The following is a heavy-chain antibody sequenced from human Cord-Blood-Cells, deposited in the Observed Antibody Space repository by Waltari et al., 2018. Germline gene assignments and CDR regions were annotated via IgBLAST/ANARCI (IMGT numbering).Heavy chain of an antibody. D-gene: IGHD3-9*01. CDR1: GFTFSSDS. J-gene: IGHJ4*02. Sequence: EVQLVESGGGLVQPGGSLRLSCAASGFTFSSDSMNWVRQAPGKGLEWVSYISSSSSTIYYADSVKGRFTISRDNAKNSLYLQMNSLRDEDTAVYYCARVLTLSSAYYFDYWGQGTLVTVSS. CDR3: ARVLTLSSAYYFDY. V-gene: IGHV3-48*02. CDR2: ISSSSSTI.